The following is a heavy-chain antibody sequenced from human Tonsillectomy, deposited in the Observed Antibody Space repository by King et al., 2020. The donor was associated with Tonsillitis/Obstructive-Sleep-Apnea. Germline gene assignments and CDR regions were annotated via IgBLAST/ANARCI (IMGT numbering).Heavy chain of an antibody. J-gene: IGHJ4*02. V-gene: IGHV1-46*01. CDR1: GYTFTSYY. CDR2: INPSGGST. D-gene: IGHD2-2*01. Sequence: VQLVESGAEVKKPGASVKVSCKASGYTFTSYYMHWVRQAPGQGLEWMGIINPSGGSTSYAQKFQGRVTMTRDTSTSTVYMELSSLRSEDTAVYYCARVPVGPAAMGSYSNHGGYLDYWGQGTLVTVSS. CDR3: ARVPVGPAAMGSYSNHGGYLDY.